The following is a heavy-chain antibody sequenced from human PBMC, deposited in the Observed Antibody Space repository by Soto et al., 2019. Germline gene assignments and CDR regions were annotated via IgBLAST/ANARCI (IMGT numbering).Heavy chain of an antibody. CDR2: IYYSGST. CDR3: ARGRYYDSSGYYPPFDY. Sequence: SETLSLTCTVSGGSISSYYWSWIRQPPGKGLEWIGYIYYSGSTNYNPSLKSRVTISVDTSKNQSSLKLSSVTAADTAVYYCARGRYYDSSGYYPPFDYWGQGTLVTVSS. J-gene: IGHJ4*02. CDR1: GGSISSYY. V-gene: IGHV4-59*01. D-gene: IGHD3-22*01.